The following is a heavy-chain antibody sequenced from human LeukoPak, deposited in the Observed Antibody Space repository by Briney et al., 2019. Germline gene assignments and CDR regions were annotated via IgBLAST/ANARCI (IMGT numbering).Heavy chain of an antibody. V-gene: IGHV1-18*04. J-gene: IGHJ6*02. D-gene: IGHD6-19*01. CDR3: ARDVVAVAGLYYYYGMDV. Sequence: ASVMVSCKASRFTFTGYYMHWVRQAPGQGLEWMGWISAYNGNTNYAQKLQGRVTMTTDTSTSTAYMELRSLRSDDTAVYYCARDVVAVAGLYYYYGMDVWGQGTTVTVSS. CDR1: RFTFTGYY. CDR2: ISAYNGNT.